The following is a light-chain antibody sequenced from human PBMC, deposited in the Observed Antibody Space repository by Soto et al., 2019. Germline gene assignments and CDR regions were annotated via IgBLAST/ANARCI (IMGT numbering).Light chain of an antibody. CDR3: QQYGNSRT. Sequence: EIVLTQSPGTLCLSPGERATLSCRASQSVNSNYLAWYQQKPGQAPRLLMYDASSRATAIPDRFSGSGSGTDFPLTINRLEAEDFAVYYCQQYGNSRTFGQGTKVEIK. CDR2: DAS. V-gene: IGKV3-20*01. J-gene: IGKJ1*01. CDR1: QSVNSNY.